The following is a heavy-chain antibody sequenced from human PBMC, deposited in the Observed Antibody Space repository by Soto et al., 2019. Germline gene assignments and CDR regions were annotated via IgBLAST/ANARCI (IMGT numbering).Heavy chain of an antibody. D-gene: IGHD1-7*01. V-gene: IGHV3-48*03. CDR1: AFTFSTYD. CDR2: ISASGATI. CDR3: VRDSSSMMRGTPALAFDS. J-gene: IGHJ4*02. Sequence: EVQLVESGGGLVQPGGSLRLSCAASAFTFSTYDFNWVRQAPGRGLEWISYISASGATIYYADSVKGRFTISRDNAKNSMNLHMISVTADDTGIYYCVRDSSSMMRGTPALAFDSWGRVTLVTVAS.